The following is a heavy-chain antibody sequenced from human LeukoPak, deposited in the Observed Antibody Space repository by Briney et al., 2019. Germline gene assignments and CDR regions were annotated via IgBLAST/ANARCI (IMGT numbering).Heavy chain of an antibody. Sequence: PGGSLRLSCAASGFTFSSYWMHWVRQSPGKGLVWVSRINSDGSSTSYADSVKGRFTISRDNAKNTLYLQMNSLRAEDTAVYYCAMDNSVGATFDYWGQGTLVTVYS. J-gene: IGHJ4*02. D-gene: IGHD1-26*01. CDR2: INSDGSST. V-gene: IGHV3-74*01. CDR1: GFTFSSYW. CDR3: AMDNSVGATFDY.